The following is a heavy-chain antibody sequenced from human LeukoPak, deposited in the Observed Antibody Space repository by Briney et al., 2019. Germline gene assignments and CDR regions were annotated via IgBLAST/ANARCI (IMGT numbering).Heavy chain of an antibody. Sequence: PSQTLSLTCTVSGGSISSGDYYWSWIRQPPGKGLEWIGYIYYSGSTYYNPSLKSRFTISVDTSKNQFSLKLSSVTAADTAVYYCARVPVGLLWFGELSEVFYFDYWGQGTLVTVSS. V-gene: IGHV4-30-4*08. J-gene: IGHJ4*02. D-gene: IGHD3-10*01. CDR3: ARVPVGLLWFGELSEVFYFDY. CDR1: GGSISSGDYY. CDR2: IYYSGST.